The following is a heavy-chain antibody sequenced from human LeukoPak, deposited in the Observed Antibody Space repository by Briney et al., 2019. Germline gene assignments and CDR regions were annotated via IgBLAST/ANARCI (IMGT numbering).Heavy chain of an antibody. Sequence: GRSLRLSCAASGFTFRSYGMHWVRQAPGKGLEWVAVISYDGSNQYYAASVKGRFTISRDNSKNTLYLQMNSLRAEDTAVYYCAKVDSSGWYPNWGQGTLVTVSS. CDR3: AKVDSSGWYPN. CDR1: GFTFRSYG. D-gene: IGHD6-19*01. V-gene: IGHV3-30*18. CDR2: ISYDGSNQ. J-gene: IGHJ4*02.